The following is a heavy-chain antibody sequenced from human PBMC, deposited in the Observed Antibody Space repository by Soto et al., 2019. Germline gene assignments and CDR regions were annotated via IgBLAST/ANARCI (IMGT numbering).Heavy chain of an antibody. CDR3: ARGGGNPAQFEY. CDR2: IIPIFGTA. D-gene: IGHD2-15*01. CDR1: GGTFSSYA. V-gene: IGHV1-69*13. J-gene: IGHJ4*02. Sequence: GASVKVSCKASGGTFSSYAISWVRQAPGQGLEWMGGIIPIFGTANYAKKFQGRVTITADESTSTAYMELSSLRSEDTAVYYCARGGGNPAQFEYWGQGTLVTVSS.